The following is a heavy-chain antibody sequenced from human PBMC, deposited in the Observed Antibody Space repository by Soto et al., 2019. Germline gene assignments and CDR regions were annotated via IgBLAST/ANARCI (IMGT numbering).Heavy chain of an antibody. J-gene: IGHJ4*02. CDR3: ASIKDY. Sequence: TSETLSLTCTVSGGSISSYYWSWIRQPPGKGLEWIGYIYYSGSTNYNPSLKSRVTISVDTSKNQFSLKLSSVTAADTAVYYCASIKDYWGQGTLVTVSS. CDR1: GGSISSYY. D-gene: IGHD1-20*01. V-gene: IGHV4-59*12. CDR2: IYYSGST.